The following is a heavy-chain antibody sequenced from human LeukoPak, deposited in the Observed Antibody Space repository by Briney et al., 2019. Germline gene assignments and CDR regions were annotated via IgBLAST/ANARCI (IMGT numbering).Heavy chain of an antibody. CDR1: GGSFSGYY. CDR3: ARDEPNWFDP. CDR2: INHSGST. Sequence: SETLSLTCAVYGGSFSGYYWSWIRQPPGKGLEWIGEINHSGSTNHNPPLKSRVTMSVDTSKNQFSLKLSSVPAADTAVYYCARDEPNWFDPWGQGTLVTVSS. J-gene: IGHJ5*02. V-gene: IGHV4-34*10.